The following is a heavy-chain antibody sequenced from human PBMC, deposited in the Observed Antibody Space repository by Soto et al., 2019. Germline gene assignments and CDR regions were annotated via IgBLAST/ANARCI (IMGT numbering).Heavy chain of an antibody. D-gene: IGHD3-22*01. V-gene: IGHV4-59*08. CDR1: GGSTSRCD. CDR3: ALLITDTATTGM. Sequence: SEARPLPWTGSGGSTSRCDWSWIRQPPGKRLEWIGYIYYSGSTNYNPSLKSRVTISVDTSKNQFSLKLSSVTAADTAVYYCALLITDTATTGM. CDR2: IYYSGST. J-gene: IGHJ6*01.